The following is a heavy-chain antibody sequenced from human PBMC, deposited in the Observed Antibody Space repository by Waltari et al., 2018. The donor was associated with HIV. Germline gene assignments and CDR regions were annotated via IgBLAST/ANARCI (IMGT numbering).Heavy chain of an antibody. V-gene: IGHV4-4*07. J-gene: IGHJ4*02. D-gene: IGHD1-26*01. CDR3: ARETSGPTWRLFDS. CDR2: LNASGGT. CDR1: GGPINNHT. Sequence: QVQLQESGPGLVQPPETLSLTCIVSGGPINNHTWNWIRQPAGGGLDWPGRLNASGGTNYNPSLKSRVTMSVDTSKNQFSLKLTSVTAADTAVYFCARETSGPTWRLFDSWGQGTLVTVSS.